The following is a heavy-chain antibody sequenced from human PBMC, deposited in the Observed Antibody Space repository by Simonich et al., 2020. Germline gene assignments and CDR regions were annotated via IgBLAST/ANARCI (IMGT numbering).Heavy chain of an antibody. D-gene: IGHD3-22*01. CDR3: AKDLGERITMIVVVIDAFDI. Sequence: GGGLVQPGGSLRLSCAASGFTFSSYAMSWVRQAPGKGLEWVSAISGSGGSTYYADSGKGRFTISRDNSKNTLYLQMNSLRAEDTAVYYCAKDLGERITMIVVVIDAFDIWGLGTMVTVSS. J-gene: IGHJ3*02. CDR1: GFTFSSYA. CDR2: ISGSGGST. V-gene: IGHV3-23*01.